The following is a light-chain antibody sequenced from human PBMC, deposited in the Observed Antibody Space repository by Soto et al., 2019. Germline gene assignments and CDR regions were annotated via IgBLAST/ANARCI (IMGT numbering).Light chain of an antibody. J-gene: IGKJ2*01. CDR3: HQYRSSPPYT. Sequence: EVVLTQSPGTLSLSPGERATLSCRGSQSINNNYLAWYQQRPGQAPRLLIYGSSDRATGIPDRFSGSGSGTDFTLTIISLEPEDFSVYYCHQYRSSPPYTFGQGTKLEI. CDR1: QSINNNY. CDR2: GSS. V-gene: IGKV3-20*01.